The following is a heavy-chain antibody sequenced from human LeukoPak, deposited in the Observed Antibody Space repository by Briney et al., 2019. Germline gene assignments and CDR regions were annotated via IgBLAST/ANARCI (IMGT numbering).Heavy chain of an antibody. D-gene: IGHD3-10*01. V-gene: IGHV3-7*01. J-gene: IGHJ4*02. CDR2: IKQDGSDK. CDR1: GFTFSSYW. Sequence: GGSLRLSCAASGFTFSSYWMSWVRQAPGKGLEWVANIKQDGSDKYYVDSVKGRLTISRDNAKSSLFLHMNSLRVEDTAVYYCARASIWFGEFWGQGTLVTVSS. CDR3: ARASIWFGEF.